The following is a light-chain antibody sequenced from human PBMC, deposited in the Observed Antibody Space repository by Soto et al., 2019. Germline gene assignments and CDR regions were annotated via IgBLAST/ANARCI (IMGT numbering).Light chain of an antibody. CDR1: ESINKW. J-gene: IGKJ2*01. Sequence: DTQMTQSPSTLSASVGDRVTITCRASESINKWLAWYQQKPGRAPELLIYEASKLGTGVPSRFSGSGSGTEFSLTISSLQPHDFATYHCQKYNRYPYTFGQGTTLEI. CDR3: QKYNRYPYT. V-gene: IGKV1-5*03. CDR2: EAS.